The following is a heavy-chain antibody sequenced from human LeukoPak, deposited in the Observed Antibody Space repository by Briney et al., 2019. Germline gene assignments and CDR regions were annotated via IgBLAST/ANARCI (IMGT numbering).Heavy chain of an antibody. V-gene: IGHV3-7*04. CDR1: GFTFSSYW. Sequence: GGSLRLSCAASGFTFSSYWMSWVRQAPGKGLEWVANIKRDGSEKYYVDPVKGRFTVSRDNARNSLYLQMDSLRAEDTSVYYCARAPSRGTCDYWGQGTLVTVSS. CDR3: ARAPSRGTCDY. J-gene: IGHJ4*02. CDR2: IKRDGSEK. D-gene: IGHD3-16*01.